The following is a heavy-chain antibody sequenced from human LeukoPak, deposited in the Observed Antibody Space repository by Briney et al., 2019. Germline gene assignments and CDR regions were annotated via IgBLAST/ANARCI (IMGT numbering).Heavy chain of an antibody. CDR2: IYSGGST. CDR1: GFTVSSNY. Sequence: GGSLRLSCAASGFTVSSNYMSWVRQAPGKGLEWVSVIYSGGSTYYADSVKGRFTISRDNSKNTLYLQMNSLRAEDTAVYYCASVAAAAHGYIDYWGQGTLVTVSS. D-gene: IGHD6-13*01. V-gene: IGHV3-53*01. CDR3: ASVAAAAHGYIDY. J-gene: IGHJ4*02.